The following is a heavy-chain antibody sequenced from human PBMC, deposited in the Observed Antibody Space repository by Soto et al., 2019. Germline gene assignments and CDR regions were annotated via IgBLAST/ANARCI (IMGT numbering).Heavy chain of an antibody. Sequence: SGPTLVNPTQTLTLTCTFSGFSLSTSGVGVGWIRQPPGKALEWLALIYWDDDKRYSPSLKSRLTITKDTSKNQVVLTMTNMDPVDTATYYCAHRPAPFWSGYYYNWFDPWGQGTLVTVSS. CDR3: AHRPAPFWSGYYYNWFDP. J-gene: IGHJ5*02. CDR1: GFSLSTSGVG. D-gene: IGHD3-3*01. CDR2: IYWDDDK. V-gene: IGHV2-5*02.